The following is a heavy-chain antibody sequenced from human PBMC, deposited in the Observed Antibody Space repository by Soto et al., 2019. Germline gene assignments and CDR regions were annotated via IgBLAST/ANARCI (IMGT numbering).Heavy chain of an antibody. Sequence: ETSVKVSCKASGYTFTSYDINWVRQATGQGLEWMGWMNPNSGNTGYAQKFQGRVTMTRNTSISTAYMELSSLRSEDTAVYYCARGPLLIAVAGTRSWFDPWGQGTLVTVSS. J-gene: IGHJ5*02. CDR2: MNPNSGNT. CDR3: ARGPLLIAVAGTRSWFDP. V-gene: IGHV1-8*01. D-gene: IGHD6-19*01. CDR1: GYTFTSYD.